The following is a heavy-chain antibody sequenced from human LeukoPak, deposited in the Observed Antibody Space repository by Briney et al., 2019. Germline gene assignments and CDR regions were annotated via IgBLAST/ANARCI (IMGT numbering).Heavy chain of an antibody. CDR1: GGSISSSSYY. CDR3: ARESPVVVITTFYYYYYYMDV. J-gene: IGHJ6*03. CDR2: IYYSGST. D-gene: IGHD3-22*01. Sequence: TSETLSLTCTVSGGSISSSSYYWGWIRQPPGKGLEWIGSIYYSGSTYYNPSLKSRVTISVDTSKNQFSLKLSSVTAADTAVYYCARESPVVVITTFYYYYYYMDVWGKGTTVTISS. V-gene: IGHV4-39*02.